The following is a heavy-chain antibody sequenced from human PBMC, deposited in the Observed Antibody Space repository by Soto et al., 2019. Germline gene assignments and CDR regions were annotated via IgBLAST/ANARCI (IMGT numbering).Heavy chain of an antibody. CDR2: IYHSGST. CDR1: GFSISSSNW. J-gene: IGHJ4*02. Sequence: PSETLSLTCAVSGFSISSSNWWSWVRQPPGKGLEWIGEIYHSGSTNYNPSLKSRVTISVDKSKNQFSLKLSSVTAADTAVYYCARQNYSSGWYAADYWGQGTLVTVSS. D-gene: IGHD6-19*01. CDR3: ARQNYSSGWYAADY. V-gene: IGHV4-4*02.